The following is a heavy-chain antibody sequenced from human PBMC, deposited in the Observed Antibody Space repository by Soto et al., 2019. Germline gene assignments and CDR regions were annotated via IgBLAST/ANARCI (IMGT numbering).Heavy chain of an antibody. CDR2: INPNSGGT. Sequence: QVPLVQSGAEVKKPGASVKVSCKASGYTFTGYYMHWVRQAPGQGLEWMGWINPNSGGTNYAQKFQGWVTMTRDTSISTAYMELSRLRSDDTAVYYCATSLAYCSGGSCLLEFWGQGTLVTVSS. CDR1: GYTFTGYY. J-gene: IGHJ4*02. CDR3: ATSLAYCSGGSCLLEF. V-gene: IGHV1-2*04. D-gene: IGHD2-15*01.